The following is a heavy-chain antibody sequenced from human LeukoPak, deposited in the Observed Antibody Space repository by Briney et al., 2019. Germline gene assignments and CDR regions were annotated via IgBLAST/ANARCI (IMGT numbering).Heavy chain of an antibody. V-gene: IGHV4-38-2*02. D-gene: IGHD3-16*01. J-gene: IGHJ5*02. CDR2: IYHSRST. CDR1: GYSISSGYY. Sequence: SETLSPTCTVSGYSISSGYYWGWIRQPPGKGLEWIGSIYHSRSTYYNPSLKSRVTISVDTSKNQFSLKLSSVTAADTAVYYCARDLPRGGFDPWGQGTLVTVSS. CDR3: ARDLPRGGFDP.